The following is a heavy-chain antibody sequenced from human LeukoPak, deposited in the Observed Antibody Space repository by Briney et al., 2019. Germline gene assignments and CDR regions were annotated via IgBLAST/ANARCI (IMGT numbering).Heavy chain of an antibody. D-gene: IGHD3-9*01. CDR2: ITSSSTTI. CDR3: AKEVYDILTGSPGPGPAVDY. J-gene: IGHJ4*02. V-gene: IGHV3-48*01. CDR1: GSTFSNYN. Sequence: GGSLRLSCAASGSTFSNYNMIWVRQAPGKGLKWVSYITSSSTTIYYAESVKGRFTISRDNARNSLFLQMNSLRAEDTAVYYCAKEVYDILTGSPGPGPAVDYWGQGTLVTVSS.